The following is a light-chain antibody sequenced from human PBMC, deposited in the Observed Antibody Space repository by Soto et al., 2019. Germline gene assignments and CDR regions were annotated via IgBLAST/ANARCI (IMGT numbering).Light chain of an antibody. CDR3: QQYVSAPLT. V-gene: IGKV3-20*01. CDR1: QSVTTS. CDR2: GAS. J-gene: IGKJ4*01. Sequence: EVVLTQSPGTLSLSPGERATLSCRASQSVTTSLAWYQQKPGQAPRLLISGASRRATGTPDRFSGSGSGTDFTLTISRLEPEDFAVYYCQQYVSAPLTFGGGTKVEIK.